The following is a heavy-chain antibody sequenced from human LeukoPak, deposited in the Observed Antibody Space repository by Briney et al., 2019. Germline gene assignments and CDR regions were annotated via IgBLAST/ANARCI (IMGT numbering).Heavy chain of an antibody. V-gene: IGHV4-4*09. CDR1: GDSISSYY. CDR3: ARHVTSGWYTWALDY. D-gene: IGHD6-19*01. CDR2: IYTSGNT. J-gene: IGHJ4*02. Sequence: SETLSLTCTVSGDSISSYYWSWIRQPPGKRLEWIGYIYTSGNTNYNPSLNPSLKGRVTISVDTSKNQFSLKLTSVSAADTAVYYCARHVTSGWYTWALDYWGQGTLVTVSS.